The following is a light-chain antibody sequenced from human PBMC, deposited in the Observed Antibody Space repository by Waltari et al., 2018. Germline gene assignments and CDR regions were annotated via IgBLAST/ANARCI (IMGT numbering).Light chain of an antibody. V-gene: IGKV1-33*01. CDR1: QDIRKY. CDR3: QQYDGFPHT. CDR2: EAS. Sequence: DIQMTQSPSSLSASVGDRVSITCQASQDIRKYLNWFQQKPGKAPKRLIFEASNLETGVPSKFSGSGSGTDFTFTISNLQPEETATYYCQQYDGFPHTFGQGTKVEIK. J-gene: IGKJ2*01.